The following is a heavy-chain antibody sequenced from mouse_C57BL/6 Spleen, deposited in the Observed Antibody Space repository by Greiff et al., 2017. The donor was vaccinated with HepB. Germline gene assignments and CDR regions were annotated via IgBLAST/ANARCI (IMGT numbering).Heavy chain of an antibody. D-gene: IGHD1-1*01. CDR2: TNPTNGRT. CDR3: ARINKIVATYWDY. Sequence: VQLQQSGAELVKAGASVKMSCKASGYTFTSYWMHWVKQRLGQGLEWFAETNPTNGRTYYNEKFKSKATLTVDNSSSTAYMLLSGPTFVDSAVYDWARINKIVATYWDYWGQGTTLTGSS. CDR1: GYTFTSYW. V-gene: IGHV1S81*02. J-gene: IGHJ2*01.